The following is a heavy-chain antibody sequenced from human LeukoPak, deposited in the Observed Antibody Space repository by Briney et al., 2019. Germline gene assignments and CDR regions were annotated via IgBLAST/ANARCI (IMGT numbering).Heavy chain of an antibody. CDR3: AREQGSGSVTFDY. CDR2: ISSSSSYI. CDR1: GFTFSSYS. D-gene: IGHD3-10*01. V-gene: IGHV3-21*01. J-gene: IGHJ4*02. Sequence: GGSLRLSCAASGFTFSSYSMNWVRQAPGKGLEWVSSISSSSSYICYADSVKGRFTISRDNAKNSLYLQMNSLRAEDTAVYYCAREQGSGSVTFDYWGQGTLVTVSS.